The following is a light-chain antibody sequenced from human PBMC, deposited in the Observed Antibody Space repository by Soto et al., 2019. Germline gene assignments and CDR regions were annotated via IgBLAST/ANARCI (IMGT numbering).Light chain of an antibody. CDR1: SGSIANNY. J-gene: IGLJ3*02. CDR3: HSYDVSNPWV. Sequence: NFMLTQPHSVSESPGKTVTISCTRSSGSIANNYVQWFQLRPGSVPKTVIYEDMERPSGVPDRFSGSIDRSSNSASLTISGLESDDEADYYCHSYDVSNPWVFGGGTKLTVL. V-gene: IGLV6-57*04. CDR2: EDM.